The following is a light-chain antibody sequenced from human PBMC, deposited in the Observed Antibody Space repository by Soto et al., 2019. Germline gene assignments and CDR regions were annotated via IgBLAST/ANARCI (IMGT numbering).Light chain of an antibody. J-gene: IGLJ2*01. V-gene: IGLV1-40*01. CDR1: SSNIGAGYD. CDR2: GNS. Sequence: QSVLTQPPSVSGAPGQRVTISCTGSSSNIGAGYDVHWYQHLPGAAPKLLIYGNSIRPSGVPDRFSGSKSGTSASLAITGLQAEDEADYYCQSYDTSLSAVVFGGWTKLTVL. CDR3: QSYDTSLSAVV.